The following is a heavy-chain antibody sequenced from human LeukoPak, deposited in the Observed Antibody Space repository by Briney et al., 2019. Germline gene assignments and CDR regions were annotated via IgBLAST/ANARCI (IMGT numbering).Heavy chain of an antibody. CDR1: GFTFSNYA. Sequence: GGSLRLSCAASGFTFSNYAXHWXRQAPGXGLEWVAIIWYDGSHKYYRDSVKGRFTISRDNSKNTLYLQMNSLRAEDTAVYYCARGVRDGYNYWYYSGNWGQGTLVTVSS. J-gene: IGHJ4*02. D-gene: IGHD5-24*01. CDR3: ARGVRDGYNYWYYSGN. CDR2: IWYDGSHK. V-gene: IGHV3-33*01.